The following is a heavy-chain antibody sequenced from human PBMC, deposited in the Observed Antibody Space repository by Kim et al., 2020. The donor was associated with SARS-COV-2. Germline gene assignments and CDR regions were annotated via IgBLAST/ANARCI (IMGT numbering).Heavy chain of an antibody. CDR2: IYYSGST. J-gene: IGHJ4*02. CDR3: ASGRRYVDWLSAYYFDY. V-gene: IGHV4-39*07. Sequence: SETLSLTCTVSGGSISSSSYYWGWIRQPPGKGLEWIGSIYYSGSTYYNPSLKSRVSISVDTSKNQFSLKLSSVTAADTAVYYCASGRRYVDWLSAYYFDYWGQGTLVAISS. CDR1: GGSISSSSYY. D-gene: IGHD3-9*01.